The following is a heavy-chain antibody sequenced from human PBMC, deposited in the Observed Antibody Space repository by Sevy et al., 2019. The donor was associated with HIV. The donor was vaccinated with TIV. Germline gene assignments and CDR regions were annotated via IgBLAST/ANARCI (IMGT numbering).Heavy chain of an antibody. Sequence: GGSLRLSCAASGFTVSSNYMSWVRQAPGKGLEWVSVIYSGGSTYYADSVKGRFTISRDNSKNTLYLQMNSLRAEDTAVYYCARDLSYDSSAYYSGFVGFQHWGQGTLVTVSS. J-gene: IGHJ1*01. D-gene: IGHD3-22*01. CDR2: IYSGGST. CDR3: ARDLSYDSSAYYSGFVGFQH. CDR1: GFTVSSNY. V-gene: IGHV3-53*01.